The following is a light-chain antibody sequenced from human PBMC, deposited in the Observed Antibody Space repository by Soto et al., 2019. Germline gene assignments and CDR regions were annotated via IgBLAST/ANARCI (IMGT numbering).Light chain of an antibody. CDR2: GAS. CDR1: QGISSY. V-gene: IGKV1-39*01. J-gene: IGKJ5*01. CDR3: QQSYRTPT. Sequence: MQLTQSPSSLSASVGDRVTMACGSSQGISSYLAWYQQKPGKAPKSLIYGASTLQSGDPSRFSGSGSGNDYTLTISSLQPEDVATYYCQQSYRTPTFGQGTRLEIK.